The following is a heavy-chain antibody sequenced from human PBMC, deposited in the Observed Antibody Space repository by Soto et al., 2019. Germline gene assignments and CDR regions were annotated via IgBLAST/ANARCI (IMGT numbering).Heavy chain of an antibody. J-gene: IGHJ6*02. CDR1: GFAFSSYE. V-gene: IGHV3-48*03. CDR2: IGSSGATI. CDR3: AREGGYINRGVLYYIYGMDV. D-gene: IGHD3-10*01. Sequence: EGQLVESGGGLVQPGGSLRLSCAASGFAFSSYEMNWVRQAPGKGLEWVSHIGSSGATIHYADSVKGRFTISRDNAKRSLYLQLNRLRAQDTAVYYCAREGGYINRGVLYYIYGMDVWGQGTTVTVSS.